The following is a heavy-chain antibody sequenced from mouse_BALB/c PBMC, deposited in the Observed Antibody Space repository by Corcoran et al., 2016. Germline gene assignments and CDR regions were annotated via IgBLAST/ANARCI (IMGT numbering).Heavy chain of an antibody. D-gene: IGHD2-4*01. Sequence: EVQLQQSGAELVKPGASVKLSCTASGFNIKDTYMHWVKQRPEQGLEWIGRIDPANGNTKYDPKFQGKATITADTSSNTAYRQLSSLRSEDTAVYYCARVPAMITFAYWGQGTLVTVSA. CDR2: IDPANGNT. J-gene: IGHJ3*01. CDR3: ARVPAMITFAY. V-gene: IGHV14-3*02. CDR1: GFNIKDTY.